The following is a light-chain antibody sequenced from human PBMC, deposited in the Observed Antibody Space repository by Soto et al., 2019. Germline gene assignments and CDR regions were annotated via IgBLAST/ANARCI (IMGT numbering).Light chain of an antibody. CDR3: ASFTRSVTVV. J-gene: IGLJ2*01. V-gene: IGLV2-14*01. Sequence: QSVLTQPASVSGSPGQSITISCAGTSSDVGGYNYVSWYQQHPGKVPRLIISEVNKRPSGVSDRFSGSKSGNTASLTISGLQAEDEADYYCASFTRSVTVVFGGGTKVTVL. CDR1: SSDVGGYNY. CDR2: EVN.